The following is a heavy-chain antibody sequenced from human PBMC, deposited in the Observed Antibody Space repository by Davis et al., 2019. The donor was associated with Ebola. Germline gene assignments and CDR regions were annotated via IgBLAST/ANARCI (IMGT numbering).Heavy chain of an antibody. CDR1: GFTFSDYY. Sequence: GESLKISCAASGFTFSDYYMSWIRQAPGKGLEWVAVISYDGSDEYYADSVKGRFIISRDNSKNTLYLQMNSLRAEDTAVYYCARTYYFDDSGYRNAFDVWSQGTMVTISS. J-gene: IGHJ3*01. V-gene: IGHV3-30-3*01. CDR2: ISYDGSDE. CDR3: ARTYYFDDSGYRNAFDV. D-gene: IGHD3-22*01.